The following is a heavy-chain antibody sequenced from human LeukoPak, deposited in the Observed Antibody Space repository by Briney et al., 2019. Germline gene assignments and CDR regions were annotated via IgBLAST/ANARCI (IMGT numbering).Heavy chain of an antibody. J-gene: IGHJ4*02. CDR1: GGSFSGYY. CDR3: ARIKTVYDY. V-gene: IGHV4-34*01. CDR2: INHSGST. Sequence: SETLSLTCAVYGGSFSGYYWSWIRQPPGKGLEWMGEINHSGSTNYNPSLKSRVTISVDTSKNQFSLKLSSVTAADTAVYYCARIKTVYDYWGQGTLVTVSS. D-gene: IGHD1-14*01.